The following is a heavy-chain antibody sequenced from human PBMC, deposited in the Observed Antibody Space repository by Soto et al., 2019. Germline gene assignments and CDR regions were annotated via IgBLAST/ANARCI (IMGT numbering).Heavy chain of an antibody. CDR3: ARDAIYNSYGTYFDY. Sequence: ASVKGSCKASRYTFTGYYIHWGRQAPAQGLEWMGWINTNSGGTNYAQDFQGWVTMTRDTSINTAYMELSRLRSDDTAVYYCARDAIYNSYGTYFDYWGQGALVTVSS. CDR2: INTNSGGT. V-gene: IGHV1-2*04. CDR1: RYTFTGYY. D-gene: IGHD5-18*01. J-gene: IGHJ4*02.